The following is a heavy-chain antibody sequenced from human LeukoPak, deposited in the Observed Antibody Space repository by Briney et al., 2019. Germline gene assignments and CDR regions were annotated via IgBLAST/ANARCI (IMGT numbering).Heavy chain of an antibody. CDR1: GYSISSGYC. CDR2: IYYSGTT. CDR3: ARLWFGDMSGSH. Sequence: PSETLSLTCTVCGYSISSGYCWGWIRQPPGKGLEWIGSIYYSGTTYYNPSLKSRVTISVDTSKNQFSLKLNSVTAADTAVYYCARLWFGDMSGSHWGQGTLVTVSS. D-gene: IGHD3-10*01. V-gene: IGHV4-38-2*02. J-gene: IGHJ4*02.